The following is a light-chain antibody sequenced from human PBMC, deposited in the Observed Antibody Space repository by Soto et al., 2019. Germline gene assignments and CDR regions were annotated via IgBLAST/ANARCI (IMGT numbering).Light chain of an antibody. CDR3: QQYGSSPRK. CDR2: GAS. Sequence: EIVLTQSPGTLSLSPLEIATLSFMASQSVSSSYLAWYQQKPGQAPRLLIYGASSRATGIPDRFSGSGSGTDFTLTISRLEPEDFAVYYCQQYGSSPRKFGQGTKVDIK. CDR1: QSVSSSY. J-gene: IGKJ1*01. V-gene: IGKV3-20*01.